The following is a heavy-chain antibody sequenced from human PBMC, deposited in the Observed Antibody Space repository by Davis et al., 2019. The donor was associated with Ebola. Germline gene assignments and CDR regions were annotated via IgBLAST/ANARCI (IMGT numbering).Heavy chain of an antibody. CDR3: AREAAVALFDY. J-gene: IGHJ4*02. V-gene: IGHV3-21*01. CDR1: GFTFSSYG. Sequence: GESLKISCAASGFTFSSYGMNWVRQAPGKGLAWLSSISSSSSYIYYADSVKGRFTISRDNAKNSLYLQMNSLRAEDTAVYYCAREAAVALFDYWGQGTLVTVSS. CDR2: ISSSSSYI. D-gene: IGHD6-19*01.